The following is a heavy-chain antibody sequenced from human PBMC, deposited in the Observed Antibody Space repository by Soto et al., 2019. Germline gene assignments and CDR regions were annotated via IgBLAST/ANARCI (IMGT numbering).Heavy chain of an antibody. CDR2: IIPIFGTA. CDR3: ARTVVVVPASYSYGMDV. CDR1: GWTVSSYA. V-gene: IGHV1-69*13. J-gene: IGHJ6*02. D-gene: IGHD2-2*01. Sequence: SSVKVSCKASGWTVSSYAIRWGRQAPGQGLDWMGGIIPIFGTANYAQEFQGRVTITADETTSTAYLELSSLRSEDTAVYYCARTVVVVPASYSYGMDVWGQGTTVNVP.